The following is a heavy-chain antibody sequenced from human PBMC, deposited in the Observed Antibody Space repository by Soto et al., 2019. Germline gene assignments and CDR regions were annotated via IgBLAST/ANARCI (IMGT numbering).Heavy chain of an antibody. Sequence: EVQLVASGGGLVKPGGSLRLSCAASGFSISNAWMHWVRQAPGKGLEWVGRVKSKADGGTAHYAAPVKGRFTISREDSKNPHYLQMNSLKMEHRAVYYCNAYPDFWGGHTPLWGQGTLVSVSS. CDR2: VKSKADGGTA. D-gene: IGHD3-3*01. CDR1: GFSISNAW. J-gene: IGHJ4*02. CDR3: NAYPDFWGGHTPL. V-gene: IGHV3-15*07.